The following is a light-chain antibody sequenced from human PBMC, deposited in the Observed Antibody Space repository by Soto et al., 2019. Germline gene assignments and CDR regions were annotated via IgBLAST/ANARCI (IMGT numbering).Light chain of an antibody. J-gene: IGLJ2*01. Sequence: QSVLTQPPSASGTPGQGVTISCSGSNSNIGANPVFWYRHLPGTAPKLLLYRNNHRPSGVPDRFSGSKSGTSASLAISGLRSEDEGDYYCAVWDDSLTGRVFGGGPKVTVL. CDR2: RNN. CDR3: AVWDDSLTGRV. V-gene: IGLV1-47*01. CDR1: NSNIGANP.